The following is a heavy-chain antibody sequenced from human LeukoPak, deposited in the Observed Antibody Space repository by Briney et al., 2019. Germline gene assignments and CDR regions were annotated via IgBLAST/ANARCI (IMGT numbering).Heavy chain of an antibody. V-gene: IGHV1-18*01. CDR3: ARDPSLVGEHAFDI. Sequence: ASVKVSCKASGYTFTSYGISWVRQAPGQGLEWMGWISAYNGNTNYAQKLRGRVTMTTDTSTSTAYMELRSLRSDDTAVYYCARDPSLVGEHAFDIWGQGTMVTVSS. D-gene: IGHD3-10*01. CDR2: ISAYNGNT. J-gene: IGHJ3*02. CDR1: GYTFTSYG.